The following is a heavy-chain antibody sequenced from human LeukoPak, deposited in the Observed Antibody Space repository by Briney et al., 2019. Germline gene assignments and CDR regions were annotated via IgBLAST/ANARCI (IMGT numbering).Heavy chain of an antibody. Sequence: PGGSLRLSCSASGFTFSTYAMHWVRRAPGKGLEYVSDINYDGGSTYYADSVKGRFTISRDNSKNTLYLQMSSLRSEDTAVYFCVKDRGGIQRDFDYWGQGTLVTVSS. CDR3: VKDRGGIQRDFDY. J-gene: IGHJ4*02. CDR1: GFTFSTYA. D-gene: IGHD5-18*01. CDR2: INYDGGST. V-gene: IGHV3-64D*06.